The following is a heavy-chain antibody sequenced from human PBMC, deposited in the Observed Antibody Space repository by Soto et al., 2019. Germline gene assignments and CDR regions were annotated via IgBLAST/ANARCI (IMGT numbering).Heavy chain of an antibody. CDR1: GFTFSSYG. J-gene: IGHJ5*02. V-gene: IGHV3-30*18. Sequence: LRLSCAASGFTFSSYGMHWVRQAPGKGLEWVAVISYDGSNKYYADSVKGRFTISRDNTKNTLYLQMNSLRAEDTAVYYCAKNLFTMVRGVLWFDPWGQGTLVTVSS. CDR2: ISYDGSNK. D-gene: IGHD3-10*01. CDR3: AKNLFTMVRGVLWFDP.